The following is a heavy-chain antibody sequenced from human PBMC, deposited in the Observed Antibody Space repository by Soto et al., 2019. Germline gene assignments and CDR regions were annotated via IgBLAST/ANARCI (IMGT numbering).Heavy chain of an antibody. CDR1: GGSFSGYY. Sequence: SETLSLTCAVYGGSFSGYYWSWIRQPPGKGLEWIGEINHSGSTNYNPSLKSRVTISVDTSKNQFSLKLSSVTAADTAVYYCARMARQHLVYYGMDVWGQGTTVTVSS. V-gene: IGHV4-34*01. D-gene: IGHD6-13*01. J-gene: IGHJ6*02. CDR2: INHSGST. CDR3: ARMARQHLVYYGMDV.